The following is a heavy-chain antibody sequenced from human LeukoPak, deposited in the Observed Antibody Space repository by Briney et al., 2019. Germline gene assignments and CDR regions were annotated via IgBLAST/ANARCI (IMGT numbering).Heavy chain of an antibody. V-gene: IGHV4-4*07. J-gene: IGHJ5*02. CDR1: GDSISSYY. CDR3: ARDYCSGGSCWFDP. Sequence: PSETLSLTCTVSGDSISSYYWSWLRQPAGKGLEWIGRIYTSGSTNYNPSLKSRVTMSVDTSKNQFSLKLSSVTAADTAVYYCARDYCSGGSCWFDPWGQGTLVTVSS. D-gene: IGHD2-15*01. CDR2: IYTSGST.